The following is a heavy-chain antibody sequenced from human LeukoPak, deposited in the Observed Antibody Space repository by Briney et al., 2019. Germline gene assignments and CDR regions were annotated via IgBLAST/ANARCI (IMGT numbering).Heavy chain of an antibody. CDR2: MNPSSGDT. CDR3: AREPADGGYDYFDY. CDR1: GYTFTVYY. Sequence: ASVNVSFKASGYTFTVYYIHWVRQAPGQGLEWMGWMNPSSGDTSYAQKFQGRVTMTRDTTISTAYLELTRLRSDDSAVYYCAREPADGGYDYFDYWGQGSLVTVSS. V-gene: IGHV1-2*02. D-gene: IGHD5-12*01. J-gene: IGHJ4*02.